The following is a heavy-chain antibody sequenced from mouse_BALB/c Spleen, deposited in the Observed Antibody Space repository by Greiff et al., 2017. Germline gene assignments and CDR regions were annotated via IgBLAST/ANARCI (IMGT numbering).Heavy chain of an antibody. CDR3: ARSETSYGNYIYAMDY. D-gene: IGHD2-1*01. Sequence: QVTLKVSGPGILQPSQTLSLTCSFSGFSLSTSGMGVSWIRQPSGKGLEWLAHIYWDDDKRYNPSLKSRPTISKDTSRNQVFLKITSVDTADTATYYCARSETSYGNYIYAMDYWGQGTSVTVSS. CDR1: GFSLSTSGMG. J-gene: IGHJ4*01. CDR2: IYWDDDK. V-gene: IGHV8-12*01.